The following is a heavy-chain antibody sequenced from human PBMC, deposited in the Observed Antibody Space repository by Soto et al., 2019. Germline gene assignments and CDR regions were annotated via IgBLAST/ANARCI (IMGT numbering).Heavy chain of an antibody. Sequence: GASVKVSCKASGYTFTSYDINWVRQATGQGLEWMGWMNPNSGNTGYAQKFQGRVTMTRNTSISTAYMELSSLRSEDTAVYYCARARSCISTSCYRFDPWGQGTLVTVSS. CDR2: MNPNSGNT. J-gene: IGHJ5*02. CDR3: ARARSCISTSCYRFDP. V-gene: IGHV1-8*01. CDR1: GYTFTSYD. D-gene: IGHD2-2*01.